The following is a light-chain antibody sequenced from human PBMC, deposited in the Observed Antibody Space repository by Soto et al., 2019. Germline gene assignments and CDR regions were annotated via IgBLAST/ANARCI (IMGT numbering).Light chain of an antibody. CDR3: HQYLSIPRT. CDR2: WAS. Sequence: DVVMTQSPDSLAVSLGERATINCKSSQSLLYSSNNKNYLAWYQRKPGQPPKLLIYWASTRESGVPDRFSGSGSETDFTLTISSLQAEDVAVYYCHQYLSIPRTFGQGTKVEIK. CDR1: QSLLYSSNNKNY. V-gene: IGKV4-1*01. J-gene: IGKJ1*01.